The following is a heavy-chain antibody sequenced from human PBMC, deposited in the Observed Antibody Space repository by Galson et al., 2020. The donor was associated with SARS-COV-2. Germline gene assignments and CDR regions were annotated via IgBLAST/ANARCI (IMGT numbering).Heavy chain of an antibody. CDR1: GGSISSYY. Sequence: ETSETLSLTCTVSGGSISSYYWSWIRQPPGKGLEWIGYIYYSGSTNYNPSLKSRVTISVDTSKNQFSLKLSSVTAADTAVYYCARGYCSSTSCYQFDPGGQGTLVTVSS. CDR2: IYYSGST. D-gene: IGHD2-2*01. CDR3: ARGYCSSTSCYQFDP. J-gene: IGHJ5*02. V-gene: IGHV4-59*01.